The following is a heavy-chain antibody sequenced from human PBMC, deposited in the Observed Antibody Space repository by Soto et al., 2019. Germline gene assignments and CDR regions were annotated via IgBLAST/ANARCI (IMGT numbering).Heavy chain of an antibody. CDR1: GFTFSNYG. J-gene: IGHJ4*02. CDR2: ISYDGNVA. D-gene: IGHD1-1*01. V-gene: IGHV3-30*18. CDR3: AKEGPITNWYFDY. Sequence: QVQLVESGGGVVQPGRSLRLSCAASGFTFSNYGMHWFRQAPGKGLEWVIVISYDGNVAYYADSVKGRFTISRDKSKNTLYLQMNSLRTEDTAMYYCAKEGPITNWYFDYWGQGTLVTVSS.